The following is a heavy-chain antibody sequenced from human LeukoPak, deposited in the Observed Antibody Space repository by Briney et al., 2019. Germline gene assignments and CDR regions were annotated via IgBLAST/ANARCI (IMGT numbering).Heavy chain of an antibody. Sequence: GGSLRLSCAASGFSFSSYGMNWVRQAPGKRLEWVAVISYDGSNKYYADSVKGRFTISRDNSRNMLYLQMNSLRAEDTAVYYSTRDWNDLDYWGQGTLVTVSS. J-gene: IGHJ4*02. D-gene: IGHD1-1*01. CDR1: GFSFSSYG. CDR2: ISYDGSNK. CDR3: TRDWNDLDY. V-gene: IGHV3-30*03.